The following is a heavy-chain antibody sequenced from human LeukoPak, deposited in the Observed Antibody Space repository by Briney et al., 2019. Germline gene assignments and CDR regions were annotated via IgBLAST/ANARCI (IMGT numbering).Heavy chain of an antibody. Sequence: ASVKVYCKASGYTFTGYYMHLVRQAPGQGLEWMGWINPNSGGTNYAQKFQGRVTMTRDTSISTAYMELSRLRSDDTAVYYCARDTSSYYYDSSGYYFPSDYWGQGTLVTVSS. CDR2: INPNSGGT. V-gene: IGHV1-2*02. J-gene: IGHJ4*02. CDR3: ARDTSSYYYDSSGYYFPSDY. CDR1: GYTFTGYY. D-gene: IGHD3-22*01.